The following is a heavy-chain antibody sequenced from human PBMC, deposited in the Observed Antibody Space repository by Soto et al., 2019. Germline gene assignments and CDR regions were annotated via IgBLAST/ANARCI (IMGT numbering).Heavy chain of an antibody. CDR2: IYPDDSDI. Sequence: GESLKISCKGSGYMFTNYWIGWVRQMPGKGLEWMGIIYPDDSDIRYSPSFQGQVTISADKSISTAYLQWSSLKASDTAMYYCARLDLDYYYGMDVWGQGTTVTVSS. J-gene: IGHJ6*02. CDR3: ARLDLDYYYGMDV. V-gene: IGHV5-51*01. CDR1: GYMFTNYW.